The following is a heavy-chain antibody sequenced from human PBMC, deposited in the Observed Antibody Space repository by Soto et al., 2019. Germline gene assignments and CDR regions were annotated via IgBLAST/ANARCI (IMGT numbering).Heavy chain of an antibody. J-gene: IGHJ4*02. Sequence: QVQLVESGGGVVQPGRSLRLSCAASGFTFSSYGMHWVRQAPGKGLEWVAVISYDGSNKYYADSVKGRFTISRDNSKNTLYLQMNSLRAEDTAVYYCAKDLARTGYWGQGTLVTVSS. D-gene: IGHD1-1*01. CDR2: ISYDGSNK. V-gene: IGHV3-30*18. CDR3: AKDLARTGY. CDR1: GFTFSSYG.